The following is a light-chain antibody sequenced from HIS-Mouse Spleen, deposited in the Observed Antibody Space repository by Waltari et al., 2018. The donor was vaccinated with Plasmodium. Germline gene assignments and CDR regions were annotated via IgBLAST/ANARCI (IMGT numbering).Light chain of an antibody. V-gene: IGLV3-27*01. CDR1: VLAKKY. CDR3: YSAADNNLV. CDR2: KDS. J-gene: IGLJ3*02. Sequence: SYELTQPSSVSVSPGQTARITCPGDVLAKKYARWFQQKPGQAPVLVIYKDSERPPGIPERFSGSSSGTTVTLTISGAQVEDEADYYCYSAADNNLVFGGGTKLTVL.